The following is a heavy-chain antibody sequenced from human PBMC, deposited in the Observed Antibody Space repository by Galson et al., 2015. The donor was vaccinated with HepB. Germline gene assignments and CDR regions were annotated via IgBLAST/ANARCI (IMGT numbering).Heavy chain of an antibody. Sequence: SLRLSCAASGFTFSGSAMHWVRQASGKGLEWVGRIRSKANSYATAYAASVKGRFTISRDDSKNTAYLQMNSLKTEDTAVYYCTRKGVHYDILTGYSNPWGQGTLVTVSS. D-gene: IGHD3-9*01. CDR3: TRKGVHYDILTGYSNP. V-gene: IGHV3-73*01. J-gene: IGHJ5*02. CDR2: IRSKANSYAT. CDR1: GFTFSGSA.